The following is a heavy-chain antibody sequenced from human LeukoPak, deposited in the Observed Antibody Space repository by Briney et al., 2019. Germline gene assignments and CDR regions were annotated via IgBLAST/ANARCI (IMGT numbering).Heavy chain of an antibody. CDR1: GFTFSTYW. V-gene: IGHV3-30-3*01. D-gene: IGHD2-2*01. CDR3: AREFEGVVVPAALDY. J-gene: IGHJ4*02. CDR2: ISYDGSNK. Sequence: GGSLRLSCSASGFTFSTYWMSWVRQAPGKGLEWVAVISYDGSNKYYADSVKGRFTISRDNSKNTLYLQMNSLRAEDTAVYYCAREFEGVVVPAALDYWGQGTLVTVSS.